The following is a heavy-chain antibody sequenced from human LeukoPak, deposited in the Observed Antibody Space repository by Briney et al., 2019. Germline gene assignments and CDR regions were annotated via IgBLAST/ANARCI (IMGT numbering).Heavy chain of an antibody. CDR1: GGSISSSNW. CDR2: IYHSGST. CDR3: ARKYVGAKQTTLDY. V-gene: IGHV4-4*02. J-gene: IGHJ4*02. Sequence: KPSETLSLTCAVSGGSISSSNWWSWVRQPPGKGLEWIGEIYHSGSTNYNPSLKSRVTISLDKSKNQFSLKLSSVTAADTAVYYCARKYVGAKQTTLDYWGQGTLVIVSS. D-gene: IGHD1-26*01.